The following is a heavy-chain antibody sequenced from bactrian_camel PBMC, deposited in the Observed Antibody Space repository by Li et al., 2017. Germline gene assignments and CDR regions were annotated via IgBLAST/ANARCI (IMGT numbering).Heavy chain of an antibody. Sequence: QLVESGGGSVQAGGSLRLSCAASGFTISNYVITWVRQAPGKGLEWASNLKSGGATDYTDSMKGRFSISRYNAKNTLYLQLNTLYLQLNSLKTEDTAMYYCAKAEVAYYSGGYYWGLGLSYWGQGTQVTVS. CDR3: AKAEVAYYSGGYYWGLGLSY. CDR2: LKSGGAT. CDR1: GFTISNYV. V-gene: IGHV3S31*01. J-gene: IGHJ4*01. D-gene: IGHD2*01.